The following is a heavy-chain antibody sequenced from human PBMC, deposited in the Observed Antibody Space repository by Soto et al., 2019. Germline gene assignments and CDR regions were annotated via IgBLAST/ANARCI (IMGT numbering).Heavy chain of an antibody. J-gene: IGHJ4*02. CDR3: ARDQGGQSGNFIFDT. V-gene: IGHV3-33*01. CDR2: MWYHGRDL. Sequence: QVQLVESGGGVVQPGRSLRLSCAASGFSFSDYVMHWVRQAPGKGLDWVAVMWYHGRDLFYADSVKGRFTISRDNSKNTLYLQMNSLRAEDTAVYFCARDQGGQSGNFIFDTCGQGTLVTVSS. D-gene: IGHD3-16*01. CDR1: GFSFSDYV.